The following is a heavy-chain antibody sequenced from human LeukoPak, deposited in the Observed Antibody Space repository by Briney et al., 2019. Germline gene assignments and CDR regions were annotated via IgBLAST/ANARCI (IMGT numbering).Heavy chain of an antibody. J-gene: IGHJ6*02. CDR3: AKGAHCSGGSCYDRDYYYYYGMDV. Sequence: ETLSLTCTVSGGSISSYYWSWVRQAPGKGLEWVSGVSGNGAITYYADSVKGRFTISRDNSKNIVYLQMNSLRAEDTALYYCAKGAHCSGGSCYDRDYYYYYGMDVWGQGTTVTVSS. CDR2: VSGNGAIT. D-gene: IGHD2-15*01. V-gene: IGHV3-23*01. CDR1: GGSISSYY.